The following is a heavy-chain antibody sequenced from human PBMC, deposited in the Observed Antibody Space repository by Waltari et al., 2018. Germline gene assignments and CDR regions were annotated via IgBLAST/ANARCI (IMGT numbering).Heavy chain of an antibody. CDR2: INHSGST. CDR3: ARVTPGLSHSGYFDY. Sequence: QVQLQQWGAGLLKPSETLSLTCAVYGGSFSGYYWSWIRQPPGKGLEWIGEINHSGSTNYNPSLKSRVTISVDTSKNQFSLKLSSVTAADTAVYYCARVTPGLSHSGYFDYWGQGTLVTVSS. J-gene: IGHJ4*02. V-gene: IGHV4-34*01. CDR1: GGSFSGYY.